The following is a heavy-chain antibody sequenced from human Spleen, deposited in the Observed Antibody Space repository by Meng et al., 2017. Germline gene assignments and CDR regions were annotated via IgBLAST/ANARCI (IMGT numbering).Heavy chain of an antibody. V-gene: IGHV4-38-2*01. D-gene: IGHD3-22*01. J-gene: IGHJ3*02. CDR3: ANTYYYDSSGYYAFDI. CDR2: IYQSGST. Sequence: SETLSLTCAVSGYSITGSYNWGWIRQSPGKGLEWIGSIYQSGSTYYNPSLKSRVTISVDTSKNQFSLKLSSVTAADTAVYYCANTYYYDSSGYYAFDIWGQGTMVTVSS. CDR1: GYSITGSYN.